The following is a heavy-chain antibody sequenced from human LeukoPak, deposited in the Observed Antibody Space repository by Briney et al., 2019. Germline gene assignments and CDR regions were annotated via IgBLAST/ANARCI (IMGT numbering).Heavy chain of an antibody. D-gene: IGHD6-13*01. CDR2: IRSKANSYAT. J-gene: IGHJ3*02. Sequence: GGSLRLSCAASGFTFSSYAMSWVRQASGKGLEWVGRIRSKANSYATAYAASVKGRFTISRDDSKNTAYLQMNSLKTEDTAVYYCTTRYSSTNAFDIWGQGTMVTVSS. V-gene: IGHV3-73*01. CDR1: GFTFSSYA. CDR3: TTRYSSTNAFDI.